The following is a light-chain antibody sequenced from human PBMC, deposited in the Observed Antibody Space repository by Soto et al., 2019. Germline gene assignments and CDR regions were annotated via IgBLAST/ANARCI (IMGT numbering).Light chain of an antibody. CDR1: QGISSY. CDR3: QQLNRYPLT. J-gene: IGKJ4*01. Sequence: DIQLTQSPSFLSSSVGDRVTITCRASQGISSYLAWYQQKPGKAPKLLIYAASTLQSGVPSRFSGSGSGKEFPLTISSLQPEDFANYYCQQLNRYPLTFGGGTKVEIK. CDR2: AAS. V-gene: IGKV1-9*01.